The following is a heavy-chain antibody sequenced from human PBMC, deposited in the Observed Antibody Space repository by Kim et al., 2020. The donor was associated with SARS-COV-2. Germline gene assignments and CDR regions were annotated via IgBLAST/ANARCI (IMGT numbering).Heavy chain of an antibody. J-gene: IGHJ4*02. CDR2: INHSGST. D-gene: IGHD5-12*01. Sequence: SETLSLTCAVYGGSFSGYYWSWIRQPPGKGLEWIGEINHSGSTNYNPSLKSRVTISVDTSKNQFSLKLSSVTAADTAVYYCARGFGYSGYDFFDYWGQGT. CDR1: GGSFSGYY. V-gene: IGHV4-34*01. CDR3: ARGFGYSGYDFFDY.